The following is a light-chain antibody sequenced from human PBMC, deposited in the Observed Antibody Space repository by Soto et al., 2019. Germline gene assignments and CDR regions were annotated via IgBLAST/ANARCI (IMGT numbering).Light chain of an antibody. CDR1: SSDVGAYKY. Sequence: QSVLTQPASVSGSPGQSITISCTGTSSDVGAYKYVSWYQQHPGKVPKLIIYGVSNRPSGVSNRFSGSKSSNTAFLTISGLQPEDEADYYCSSFTGTTTLDVFGTGTKLTVL. V-gene: IGLV2-14*03. J-gene: IGLJ1*01. CDR3: SSFTGTTTLDV. CDR2: GVS.